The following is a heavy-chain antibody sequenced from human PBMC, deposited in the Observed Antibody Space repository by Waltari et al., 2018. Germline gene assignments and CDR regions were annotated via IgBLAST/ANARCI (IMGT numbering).Heavy chain of an antibody. CDR1: GFSFNGHA. CDR2: INHSGERT. Sequence: EVQLLASGGGLVQPGGSLRLSCAASGFSFNGHATTWARPAPGKRPELVSGINHSGERTFYADSVRGRFTISRDNSKNTLYLEMNSLGDEDTALYYCARVAYDMDAFDIWGQGTMVTVSS. J-gene: IGHJ3*02. CDR3: ARVAYDMDAFDI. V-gene: IGHV3-23*01. D-gene: IGHD3-9*01.